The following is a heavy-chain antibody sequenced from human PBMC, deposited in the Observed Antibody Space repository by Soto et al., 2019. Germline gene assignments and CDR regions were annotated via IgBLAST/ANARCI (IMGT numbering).Heavy chain of an antibody. V-gene: IGHV4-34*01. CDR3: AGLPVRDGYRCFDY. CDR1: GGSFSGYY. J-gene: IGHJ4*02. Sequence: QVQLQQWGAGLLKPSETLSLTCAVYGGSFSGYYWSWIRQPPGKGLEWIGEINHSGSTNYNPSLKSRVTISVDTSKNQFSLKLSSVTAADTAVYYCAGLPVRDGYRCFDYWGQGTLVTVSS. D-gene: IGHD5-12*01. CDR2: INHSGST.